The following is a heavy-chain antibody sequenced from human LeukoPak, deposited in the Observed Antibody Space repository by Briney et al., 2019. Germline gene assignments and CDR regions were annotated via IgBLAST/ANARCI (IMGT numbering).Heavy chain of an antibody. CDR1: GLTFSSYG. V-gene: IGHV3-30*18. D-gene: IGHD3-22*01. Sequence: GGTLRLSCAASGLTFSSYGMQWVCQAQATGLERVAVISYDGSKNYYGDSVKGRFTISSDNSKNTLYLQMNSLRAEDTAVYYCAKELSSARGYGMDVWGQGTTVTVSS. CDR2: ISYDGSKN. J-gene: IGHJ6*02. CDR3: AKELSSARGYGMDV.